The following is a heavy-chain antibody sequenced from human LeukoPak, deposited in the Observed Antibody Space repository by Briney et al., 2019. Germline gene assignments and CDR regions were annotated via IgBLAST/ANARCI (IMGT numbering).Heavy chain of an antibody. CDR1: GGSISSYY. V-gene: IGHV4-59*01. Sequence: SETLSLTCTVSGGSISSYYWSWIRRPPGKGLEWIGYIYYSGSTNYNPSLKSRVTISVDTSKNQFSLKLSSVTAADTAVYYCARDPGAYCSGGSCYDNWFDPWGQGTLVTVSS. D-gene: IGHD2-15*01. J-gene: IGHJ5*02. CDR2: IYYSGST. CDR3: ARDPGAYCSGGSCYDNWFDP.